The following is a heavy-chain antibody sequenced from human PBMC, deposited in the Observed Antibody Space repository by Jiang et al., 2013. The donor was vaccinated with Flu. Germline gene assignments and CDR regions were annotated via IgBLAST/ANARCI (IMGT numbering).Heavy chain of an antibody. V-gene: IGHV4-39*01. CDR1: GGSISSSSYY. D-gene: IGHD2-15*01. Sequence: GPGLVKPSETLSLTCTVSGGSISSSSYYWGWIRQPPGKGLEWIGSIYYSGSTYYNASLKSRVTISVDTSKNQFSLKLNYVTAADTAVYYCARQWGYCSGGICSRADYFYYYGLDVWGQGTTVTVSS. CDR3: ARQWGYCSGGICSRADYFYYYGLDV. CDR2: IYYSGST. J-gene: IGHJ6*02.